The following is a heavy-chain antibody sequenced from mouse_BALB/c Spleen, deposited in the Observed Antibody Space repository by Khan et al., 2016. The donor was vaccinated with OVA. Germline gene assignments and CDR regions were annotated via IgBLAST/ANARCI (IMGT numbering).Heavy chain of an antibody. CDR2: ISYSGVT. Sequence: EVQLVESGPGLVKPSQSLSLTCTVTGYSITSGYAWNWIRQFPGNKLEWMGYISYSGVTSYTPSLKSRISITRDTSKNQFFPQLNSVTTEDTATYYCARGNYYGYYVDYWGQGTTRTVSS. D-gene: IGHD1-1*01. V-gene: IGHV3-2*02. CDR1: GYSITSGYA. J-gene: IGHJ2*01. CDR3: ARGNYYGYYVDY.